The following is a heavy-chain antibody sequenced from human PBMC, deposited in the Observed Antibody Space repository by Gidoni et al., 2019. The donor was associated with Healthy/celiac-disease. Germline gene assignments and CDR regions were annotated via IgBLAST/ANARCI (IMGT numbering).Heavy chain of an antibody. CDR1: GGSFSGYY. CDR3: ARVKRGYYYDSKGMDV. CDR2: INHSGST. D-gene: IGHD3-22*01. Sequence: QVQLQQWGAGRLKPSETLSLTCAVYGGSFSGYYWSWIRQPPGKGLEWIGEINHSGSTNYNPSLKSRVTISVDTSKNQFSLKLSSVTAADTAVYYCARVKRGYYYDSKGMDVWGKGTTVTVSS. V-gene: IGHV4-34*01. J-gene: IGHJ6*04.